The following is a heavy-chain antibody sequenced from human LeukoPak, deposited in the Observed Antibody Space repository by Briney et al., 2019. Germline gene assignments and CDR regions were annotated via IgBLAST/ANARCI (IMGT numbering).Heavy chain of an antibody. CDR1: GYTFTSYG. J-gene: IGHJ3*02. D-gene: IGHD2-2*01. Sequence: ASVKVSCKASGYTFTSYGISWVRQAPGQGLEWVGWISAYNGNTNYAQKLQGRVTMTTDTSTSTAYMELRSLRSDDTAVYYCARDGLFVVVPAARGDAFDIWGQGTMVTVSS. CDR2: ISAYNGNT. CDR3: ARDGLFVVVPAARGDAFDI. V-gene: IGHV1-18*04.